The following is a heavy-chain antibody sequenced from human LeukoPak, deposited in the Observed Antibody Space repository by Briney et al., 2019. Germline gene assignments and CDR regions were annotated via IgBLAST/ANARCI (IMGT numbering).Heavy chain of an antibody. Sequence: SETLSLTCGVSGGSISNTNWWSWVRQPPGQGLEWIGEISLTGLTHYNPSLESRVTVSPDKSKNQLSLNLTSVTAADTAVYYCSRENGAFSPFGYWGQGTLVTVLS. CDR2: ISLTGLT. J-gene: IGHJ4*02. V-gene: IGHV4-4*02. CDR3: SRENGAFSPFGY. D-gene: IGHD2-8*01. CDR1: GGSISNTNW.